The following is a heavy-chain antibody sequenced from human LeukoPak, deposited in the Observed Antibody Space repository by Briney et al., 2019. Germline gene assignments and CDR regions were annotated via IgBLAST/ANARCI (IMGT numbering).Heavy chain of an antibody. D-gene: IGHD6-13*01. CDR1: GFTFSSYA. J-gene: IGHJ1*01. CDR3: AKDSPRGIAAAGTPWG. Sequence: GGSLRLSCAASGFTFSSYAMSWVRQAPGKGLEWVSAISGSGGSTYYADSVKGRFTISRGNSKNTLYLQMNSLRAEDTAVYYCAKDSPRGIAAAGTPWGWGQGTLVTVSS. CDR2: ISGSGGST. V-gene: IGHV3-23*01.